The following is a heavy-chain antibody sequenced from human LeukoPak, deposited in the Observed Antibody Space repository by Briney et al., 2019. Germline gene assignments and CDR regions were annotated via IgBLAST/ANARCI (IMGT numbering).Heavy chain of an antibody. CDR3: ARGTYYYDSSGYPLNWFDP. D-gene: IGHD3-22*01. CDR1: GFTVSSNY. Sequence: PGGSLRLSCAASGFTVSSNYMSWVRQAPGKGLEWVSVIYSGGSTYYADSVKGRFTISRDNSKNTLYLQMNSLRAEDTAVYYCARGTYYYDSSGYPLNWFDPWGQGTLVTVSS. CDR2: IYSGGST. J-gene: IGHJ5*02. V-gene: IGHV3-53*01.